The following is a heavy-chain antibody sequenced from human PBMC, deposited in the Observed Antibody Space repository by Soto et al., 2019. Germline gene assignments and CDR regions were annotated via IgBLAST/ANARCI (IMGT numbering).Heavy chain of an antibody. V-gene: IGHV4-59*01. Sequence: PSETLSLTCTLSGGSISCYYWSWFRQPPGKGLEWIGYIYYSGSTNYNPSLKSRVTISVDTSKNQFSLKLSSVTAADTAVYYCARSPPVVDYYMDVWGKGTTVTVS. CDR2: IYYSGST. CDR1: GGSISCYY. D-gene: IGHD2-15*01. J-gene: IGHJ6*03. CDR3: ARSPPVVDYYMDV.